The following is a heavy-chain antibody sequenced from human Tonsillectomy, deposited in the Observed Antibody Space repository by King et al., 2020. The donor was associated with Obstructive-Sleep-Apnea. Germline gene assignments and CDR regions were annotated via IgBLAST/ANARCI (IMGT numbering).Heavy chain of an antibody. D-gene: IGHD3-22*01. CDR2: IYHSGST. CDR1: GGSISSSNW. Sequence: PLQESGPGLVKPSGTLSLTCAVSGGSISSSNWWSWVRQPPGKGLEWIGEIYHSGSTNYNPSLKSRVTISVDKSKNQFSLKLSSVTAADTAVYYCARGFYDSSGYYYKDWFDPWGQGTLVTVSS. V-gene: IGHV4-4*02. CDR3: ARGFYDSSGYYYKDWFDP. J-gene: IGHJ5*02.